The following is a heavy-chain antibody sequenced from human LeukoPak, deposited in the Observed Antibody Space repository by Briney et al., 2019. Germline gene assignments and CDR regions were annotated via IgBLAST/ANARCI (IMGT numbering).Heavy chain of an antibody. CDR3: ARESVRFGVVKEGDL. CDR2: IIVSLGIT. J-gene: IGHJ5*02. Sequence: SVKVSCKASEGSLSDSAVFWVRQAPGHGLEWMGKIIVSLGITDYAQKFQDRVTITADKTTSTAYMELSSLRSDDTAVYYCARESVRFGVVKEGDLWGQGTLASVSS. CDR1: EGSLSDSA. D-gene: IGHD3-3*01. V-gene: IGHV1-69*04.